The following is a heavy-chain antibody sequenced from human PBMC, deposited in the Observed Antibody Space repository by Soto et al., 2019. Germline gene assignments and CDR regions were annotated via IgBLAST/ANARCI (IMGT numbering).Heavy chain of an antibody. J-gene: IGHJ4*02. CDR3: TTDQVGATRTFDY. CDR2: IKSKTDGGTT. Sequence: PGGSLRLSCAASGFTFSSYAMSWVRQAPGKGLEWVGRIKSKTDGGTTDYAAPVKGRFTISRDDSKNTLYLQMNSLKTEDTAVYYCTTDQVGATRTFDYWGQGTLVTVSS. D-gene: IGHD1-26*01. V-gene: IGHV3-15*01. CDR1: GFTFSSYA.